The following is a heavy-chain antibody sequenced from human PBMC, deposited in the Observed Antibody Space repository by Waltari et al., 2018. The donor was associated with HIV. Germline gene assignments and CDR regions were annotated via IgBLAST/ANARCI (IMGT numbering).Heavy chain of an antibody. CDR2: IKTKTDGGTT. CDR1: GFSLSNAW. V-gene: IGHV3-15*01. CDR3: TTDFAAYYYGSAN. J-gene: IGHJ4*02. D-gene: IGHD3-10*01. Sequence: ELQLVESGGGLVKPAGSPRLSCAASGFSLSNAWTSWVRRARGKGLEWVGRIKTKTDGGTTDYATPVKGRFSISRDDSKNTLYLQMNSLKSEDTAVYYCTTDFAAYYYGSANWGRGTLVAVSS.